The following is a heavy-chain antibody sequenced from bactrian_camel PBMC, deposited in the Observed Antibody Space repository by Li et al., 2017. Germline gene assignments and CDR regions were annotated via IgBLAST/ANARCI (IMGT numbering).Heavy chain of an antibody. V-gene: IGHV3S1*01. Sequence: HVQLVESGGGSVQAGGSLRLSCALSGYSISDYCMGWFRQAPGKGREGVATIDSVGATGYADSVKGRFTISKDMVKNTLYLEMNSLKVEDTAMYFCAASLSCAHMWFDRDIKHWGQGTQVTVS. CDR1: GYSISDYC. CDR2: IDSVGAT. CDR3: AASLSCAHMWFDRDIKH. J-gene: IGHJ4*01. D-gene: IGHD2*01.